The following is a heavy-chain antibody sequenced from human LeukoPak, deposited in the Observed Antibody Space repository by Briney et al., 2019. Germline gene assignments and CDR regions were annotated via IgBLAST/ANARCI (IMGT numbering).Heavy chain of an antibody. Sequence: WASVKVSCKASGGTFSSYAISWVRQAPGQSLEWMGWINGGNGNTKYSEKFQGRVTIIRDTSASTAYMELSSLRSEDTAVYYCARVPLHDDSGHYYPHWGQGTLVTVSS. CDR1: GGTFSSYA. CDR3: ARVPLHDDSGHYYPH. D-gene: IGHD3-22*01. J-gene: IGHJ1*01. CDR2: INGGNGNT. V-gene: IGHV1-3*01.